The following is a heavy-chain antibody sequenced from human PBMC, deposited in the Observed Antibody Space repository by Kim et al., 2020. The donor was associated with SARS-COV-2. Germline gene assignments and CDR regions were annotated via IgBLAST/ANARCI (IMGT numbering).Heavy chain of an antibody. J-gene: IGHJ3*01. CDR1: GFTFSDHY. V-gene: IGHV3-72*01. CDR3: ARDRGGLGDG. Sequence: GGSLRLSCAASGFTFSDHYMDWVRQAPGKGLEWVGRIKSKARSYATLYAASVKGRFTISRDDSKNSLFLQMNSLKIEDTAIYYCARDRGGLGDGWGHGT. CDR2: IKSKARSYAT.